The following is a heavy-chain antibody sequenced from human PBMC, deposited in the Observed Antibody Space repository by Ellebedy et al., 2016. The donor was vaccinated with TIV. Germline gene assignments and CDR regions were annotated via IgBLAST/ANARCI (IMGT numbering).Heavy chain of an antibody. CDR3: ARDPAQPRGRFDP. CDR2: IYYSGST. D-gene: IGHD1-14*01. CDR1: GGSISNSDYY. Sequence: MPSETLSLTCTVSGGSISNSDYYWVWIRQPPGKGLEWIGSIYYSGSTYYNPSLKSRVTISIDTSKNQFSLNLSSVTAADTAVYYCARDPAQPRGRFDPWGQGTLVTVSS. J-gene: IGHJ5*02. V-gene: IGHV4-39*07.